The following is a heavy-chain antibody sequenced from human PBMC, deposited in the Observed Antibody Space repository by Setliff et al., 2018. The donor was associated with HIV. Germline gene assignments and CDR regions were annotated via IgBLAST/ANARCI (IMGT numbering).Heavy chain of an antibody. CDR3: ARENYYVTEY. CDR1: GFTFSSYA. CDR2: ISYDGSNK. V-gene: IGHV3-30*04. D-gene: IGHD3-10*02. J-gene: IGHJ4*02. Sequence: GGSLRLSCAASGFTFSSYAMHWVRQAPGKGLEWVAVISYDGSNKYYADSVKGRFTISRDNSKNTLYLQMNSLTAEDTAVYYCARENYYVTEYWGQGTLVTVSS.